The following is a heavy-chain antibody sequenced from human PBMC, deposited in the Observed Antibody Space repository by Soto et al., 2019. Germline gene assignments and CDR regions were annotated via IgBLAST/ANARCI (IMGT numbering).Heavy chain of an antibody. D-gene: IGHD2-15*01. V-gene: IGHV3-23*01. CDR1: GFTFSSYA. CDR3: AKVGRGYCSGGSCAPDY. J-gene: IGHJ4*02. CDR2: ISGSGGST. Sequence: EVQLLESGGGLVQPGGSLRLSCEASGFTFSSYAMSWVRQAPGKGLEWVSAISGSGGSTYYADSVKGRFTISRDTSKHTLYLQMNSLRAEDTAVYYCAKVGRGYCSGGSCAPDYWGQGTLVTVSS.